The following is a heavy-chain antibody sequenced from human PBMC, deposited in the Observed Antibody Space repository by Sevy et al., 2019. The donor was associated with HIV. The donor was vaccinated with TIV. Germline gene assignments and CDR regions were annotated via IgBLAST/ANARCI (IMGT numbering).Heavy chain of an antibody. V-gene: IGHV4-59*08. CDR2: VYYIGGT. CDR1: GCSINSDH. J-gene: IGHJ3*02. CDR3: ARRNDFAI. Sequence: SETLSLTCTVSGCSINSDHWNWIRQPPGKGLEWIGYVYYIGGTNYNPSLKNRVTISVDRTKNQFSLKLTSVTAADTAVYYCARRNDFAIWGQGTMVTVSS.